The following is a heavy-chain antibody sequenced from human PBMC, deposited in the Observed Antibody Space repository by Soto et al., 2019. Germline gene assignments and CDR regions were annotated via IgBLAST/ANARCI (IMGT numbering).Heavy chain of an antibody. CDR1: GFTCSTYE. Sequence: GGALRLSSPASGFTCSTYEFNWVRQSPGRGLEWISYISVSGNIIKYADSVKGRFTIPRDNAENSLHLHMSSLRVDDTAVYFCVRDTMRASAAASLDYWGQGTQVTVSS. CDR2: ISVSGNII. CDR3: VRDTMRASAAASLDY. D-gene: IGHD6-13*01. V-gene: IGHV3-48*03. J-gene: IGHJ4*02.